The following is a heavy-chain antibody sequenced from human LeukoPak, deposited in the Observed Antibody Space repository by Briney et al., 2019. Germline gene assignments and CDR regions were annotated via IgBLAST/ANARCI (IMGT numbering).Heavy chain of an antibody. J-gene: IGHJ4*02. CDR1: GGSFSGYY. V-gene: IGHV4-59*01. Sequence: SETLSLTCAVYGGSFSGYYWSWIRQPPGKGLEWIGYIYYSGTTNYNPSLKSRVTISVDTSKNQFSLKLNSVTAADTAVYYCARGVYIAAAQYGYWGQGTLVTASS. CDR2: IYYSGTT. D-gene: IGHD6-13*01. CDR3: ARGVYIAAAQYGY.